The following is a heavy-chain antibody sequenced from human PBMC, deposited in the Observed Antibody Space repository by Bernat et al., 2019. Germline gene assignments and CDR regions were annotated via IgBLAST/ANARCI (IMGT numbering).Heavy chain of an antibody. D-gene: IGHD6-13*01. J-gene: IGHJ4*02. Sequence: EVQLLESGGGLVQPGGSLGLSCAASGFTFSSYAMSWVRQAPGKGLEWVSAIGVSGGSTYYADSEKGRFTISRDNSKSTLYLQMNSLRAEDTAVYYCAKESAAASRSVDYWGQGTLVTVSS. CDR2: IGVSGGST. V-gene: IGHV3-23*01. CDR3: AKESAAASRSVDY. CDR1: GFTFSSYA.